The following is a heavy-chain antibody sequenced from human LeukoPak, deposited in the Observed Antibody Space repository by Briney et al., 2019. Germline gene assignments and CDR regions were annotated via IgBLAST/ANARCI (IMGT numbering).Heavy chain of an antibody. D-gene: IGHD1-26*01. CDR1: GFTFSSYE. J-gene: IGHJ4*02. CDR2: ISSSGSTI. Sequence: GGSPRLSCAASGFTFSSYEMNWVRQAPGKGLEWVSYISSSGSTIYYADSVKGRFTISRDNAKNSLYLQMNSLRAEDTAVYYCARDGGEWELSNWGQGTLVTVSS. CDR3: ARDGGEWELSN. V-gene: IGHV3-48*03.